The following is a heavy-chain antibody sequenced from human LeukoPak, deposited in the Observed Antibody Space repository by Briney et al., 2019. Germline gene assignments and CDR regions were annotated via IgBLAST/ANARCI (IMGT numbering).Heavy chain of an antibody. D-gene: IGHD1-26*01. CDR3: ARGPWHRWKLPTYFDY. Sequence: ASVKVSCKASGYTFTTCAISWVRQAPGQGLEWMGWISAYNGNTNYAQKLQGRVTMTTDTSTSTAYMELRSLRSDDTAVYYCARGPWHRWKLPTYFDYWGQGTLVTVSS. CDR1: GYTFTTCA. V-gene: IGHV1-18*01. CDR2: ISAYNGNT. J-gene: IGHJ4*02.